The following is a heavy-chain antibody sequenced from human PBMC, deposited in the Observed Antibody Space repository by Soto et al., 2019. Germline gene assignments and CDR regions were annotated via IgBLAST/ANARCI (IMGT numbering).Heavy chain of an antibody. D-gene: IGHD6-13*01. CDR2: IYHGGST. J-gene: IGHJ4*02. CDR3: ARSPRSIAAGGIDY. V-gene: IGHV4-4*02. Sequence: QVQLQESGPGLVKPSGTLSLTCAVSGGSISSSNLWTWVRQPPGKGLEWIGEIYHGGSTNYNPSLQRRVTXXVXTXXNQVSLRLSSVTAADTAVYYCARSPRSIAAGGIDYWGQGILVTVSS. CDR1: GGSISSSNL.